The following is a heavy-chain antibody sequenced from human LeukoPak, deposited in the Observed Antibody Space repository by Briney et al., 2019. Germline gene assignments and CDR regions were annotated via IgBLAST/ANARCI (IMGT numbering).Heavy chain of an antibody. D-gene: IGHD3-10*01. J-gene: IGHJ4*02. Sequence: EASVKVSCKASGYTFTSYGISWVRQAPGQGLEWMGWISAYNGNTNYAEKLQGRVTMTTDTSTSTAYLELRSLRSDDTAVYYCARDIFPASFGELLFWNYWGQGTLVTVSS. CDR2: ISAYNGNT. V-gene: IGHV1-18*01. CDR3: ARDIFPASFGELLFWNY. CDR1: GYTFTSYG.